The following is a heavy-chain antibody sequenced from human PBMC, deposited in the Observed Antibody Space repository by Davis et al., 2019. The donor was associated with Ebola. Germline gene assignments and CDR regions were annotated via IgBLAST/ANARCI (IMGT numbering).Heavy chain of an antibody. CDR1: GFTFSSYA. Sequence: PGGSLRLSCAASGFTFSSYAMHWVRQAPGKGLEWVAVISYDGSNKYYADSVKGRFTISRDNSKNTLYLQMNSLRAEDTAVYYCARDRTTGLYYFDYWGQGTLVTVSS. CDR2: ISYDGSNK. V-gene: IGHV3-30-3*01. CDR3: ARDRTTGLYYFDY. D-gene: IGHD1-7*01. J-gene: IGHJ4*02.